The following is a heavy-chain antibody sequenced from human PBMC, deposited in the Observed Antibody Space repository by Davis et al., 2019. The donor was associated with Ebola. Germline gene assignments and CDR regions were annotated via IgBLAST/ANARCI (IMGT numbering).Heavy chain of an antibody. D-gene: IGHD3-22*01. V-gene: IGHV3-7*01. J-gene: IGHJ4*02. CDR3: ARYDSSGYYPQYYFDY. CDR1: GFTLSRYW. CDR2: IKQDGSEK. Sequence: PGGSLRLSCAASGFTLSRYWMSWVRQAPGKGLEWVANIKQDGSEKYYVDSVKGRFTISRDNAKNSLYLQMNSLRAEDTAVYYCARYDSSGYYPQYYFDYWGQGTLVTVSS.